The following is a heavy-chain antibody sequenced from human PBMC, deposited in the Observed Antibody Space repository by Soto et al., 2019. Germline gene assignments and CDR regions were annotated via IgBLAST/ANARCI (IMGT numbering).Heavy chain of an antibody. CDR2: INTGNGDS. J-gene: IGHJ5*02. D-gene: IGHD5-18*01. Sequence: ASVKVSCKTSGYVFTSFAIHWMRQAPGQGPEWMGWINTGNGDSKYSEKFQDRVTITRDTSATTAYMELSSLRSEDTAVYYCATTAEDTATTQNWFDPWGQGTLVTVSS. CDR1: GYVFTSFA. CDR3: ATTAEDTATTQNWFDP. V-gene: IGHV1-3*04.